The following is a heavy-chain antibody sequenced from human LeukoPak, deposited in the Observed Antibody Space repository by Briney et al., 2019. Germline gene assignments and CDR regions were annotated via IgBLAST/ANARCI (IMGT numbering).Heavy chain of an antibody. D-gene: IGHD3-3*01. CDR1: GGSISSSSYY. CDR3: ARVGYDFWSGYEN. J-gene: IGHJ4*02. Sequence: SETLSLTCTVSGGSISSSSYYWGWIRQPPGEGLEWIGSIYYSGSTYYNPSLKSRVTISVDTSKNQFSLKLSSVTAADTAVYYCARVGYDFWSGYENWGQGTLVTVSS. CDR2: IYYSGST. V-gene: IGHV4-39*07.